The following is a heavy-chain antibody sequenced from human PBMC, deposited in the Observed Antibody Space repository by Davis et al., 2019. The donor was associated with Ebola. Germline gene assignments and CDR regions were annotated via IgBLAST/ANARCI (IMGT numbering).Heavy chain of an antibody. CDR2: IKSKSDGGTT. V-gene: IGHV3-15*01. J-gene: IGHJ4*02. D-gene: IGHD1-26*01. CDR1: GFTVSNAW. CDR3: TTDKIGATTRY. Sequence: PGGSLRLSCAASGFTVSNAWMSWVRQAPGKGLEWVGRIKSKSDGGTTDYAAPAKGRFTISRDDSKNTMYLQMNSLKTEDTAVYYCTTDKIGATTRYWGQGTLVTVSS.